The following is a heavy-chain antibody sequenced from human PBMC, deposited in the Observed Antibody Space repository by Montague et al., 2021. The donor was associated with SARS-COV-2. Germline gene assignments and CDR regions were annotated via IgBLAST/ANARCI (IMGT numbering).Heavy chain of an antibody. CDR3: ATSADWGSTGRFDF. V-gene: IGHV1-24*01. J-gene: IGHJ4*02. Sequence: SVKVSCKVSGYSLTELPMHLVRQAPVNGLEWMGGVDPEDGKTIYAQNFHGRLTIAEDTSADTAYMELSSLRSDATTVYYCATSADWGSTGRFDFWGQGTLITVSS. D-gene: IGHD7-27*01. CDR2: VDPEDGKT. CDR1: GYSLTELP.